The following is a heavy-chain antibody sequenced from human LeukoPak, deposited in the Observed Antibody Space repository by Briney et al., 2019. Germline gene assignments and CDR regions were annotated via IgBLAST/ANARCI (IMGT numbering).Heavy chain of an antibody. V-gene: IGHV3-53*01. CDR3: ARQRDNWNDSPFDY. D-gene: IGHD1-20*01. CDR2: IYSGGST. Sequence: GGSLRLSCAASGFTVSSNYMSWVRQAPGKGLEWVSVIYSGGSTYYADSVKGRFTISRDNSKNTLYLQMNSLRAEDTAVYYCARQRDNWNDSPFDYWGRGTLVTVSS. CDR1: GFTVSSNY. J-gene: IGHJ4*02.